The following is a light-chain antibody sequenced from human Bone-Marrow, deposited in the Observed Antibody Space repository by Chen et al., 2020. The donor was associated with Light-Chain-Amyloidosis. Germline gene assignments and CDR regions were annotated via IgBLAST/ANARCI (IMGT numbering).Light chain of an antibody. CDR3: SSYTITNTLV. Sequence: QSALTQPASVSGSPGQSITISCTGTSSDVGGDNHVSWYQQHPDKAPKLMIYAVTNRPSWVPDRFSGSKSDNTASLTISGLQTEDEDDYFCSSYTITNTLVFGSGTRVTVL. CDR2: AVT. CDR1: SSDVGGDNH. V-gene: IGLV2-14*01. J-gene: IGLJ1*01.